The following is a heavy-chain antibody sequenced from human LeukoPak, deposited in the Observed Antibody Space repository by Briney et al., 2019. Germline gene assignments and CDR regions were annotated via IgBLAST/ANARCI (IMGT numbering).Heavy chain of an antibody. D-gene: IGHD3-22*01. J-gene: IGHJ4*02. Sequence: SETLSLTCTVSGGSISSGSYYWSWIRQPAGKGLEWIGRIYTSGSTNYNPSLKSRVTISVDTSKNQFSLKLSSVTAADTAVYYCARAVYYYDSSGYYLFLVDYWGQGTLVTVSS. CDR3: ARAVYYYDSSGYYLFLVDY. CDR1: GGSISSGSYY. CDR2: IYTSGST. V-gene: IGHV4-61*02.